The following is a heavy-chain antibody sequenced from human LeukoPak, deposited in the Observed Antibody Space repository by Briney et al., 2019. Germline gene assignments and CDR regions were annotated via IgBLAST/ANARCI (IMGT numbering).Heavy chain of an antibody. CDR2: INPSGGST. V-gene: IGHV1-46*01. D-gene: IGHD2-15*01. Sequence: ASVKVSCKASGYTFTSYYMHWVRQAPGQGLEWMGIINPSGGSTSYAQKFQGRVTMTRDTSTSTVYMELSSLRSEDTAVYYCAREGYCSGGSCYSRYHYFDYWGQGTLVTVSS. J-gene: IGHJ4*02. CDR3: AREGYCSGGSCYSRYHYFDY. CDR1: GYTFTSYY.